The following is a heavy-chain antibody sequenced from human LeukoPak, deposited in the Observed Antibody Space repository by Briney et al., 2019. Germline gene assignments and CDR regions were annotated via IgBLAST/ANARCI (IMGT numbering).Heavy chain of an antibody. CDR3: ARDYDSSGPQKSYLDF. V-gene: IGHV1-69*10. CDR2: ILSIFDIV. D-gene: IGHD3-22*01. J-gene: IGHJ4*02. CDR1: LGTFSSYA. Sequence: SSVKVTFKSTLGTFSSYALSGVRQAPCRGLAWLGLILSIFDIVDYTQRFQGRVTFSVDKSTGTAFMELSSMRSEDTAVYYCARDYDSSGPQKSYLDFWGQGTLVAVSS.